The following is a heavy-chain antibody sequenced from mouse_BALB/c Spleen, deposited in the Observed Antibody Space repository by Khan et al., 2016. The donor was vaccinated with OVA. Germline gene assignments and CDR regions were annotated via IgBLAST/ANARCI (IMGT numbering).Heavy chain of an antibody. D-gene: IGHD2-10*02. CDR2: ISYSGNT. J-gene: IGHJ2*01. CDR3: ARVYGGDFDY. CDR1: GYSITSDYA. Sequence: EVKLLESGPGLVKPSQSLSLTCTVTGYSITSDYAWNWIRQFPGNKLEWMGFISYSGNTKYNPSLKSRISMTRDTSKNQFFLQLNSVTPEDTATYDCARVYGGDFDYWGQGTTLIVSS. V-gene: IGHV3-2*02.